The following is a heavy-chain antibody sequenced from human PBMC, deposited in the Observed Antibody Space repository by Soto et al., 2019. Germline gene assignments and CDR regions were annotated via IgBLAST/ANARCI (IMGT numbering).Heavy chain of an antibody. J-gene: IGHJ6*02. CDR2: ISAYNGNT. V-gene: IGHV1-18*01. D-gene: IGHD1-26*01. CDR3: ARVDAYSGKYSGSYYPYYYCMDV. Sequence: ASVKVSCKASGYTFTSYGISWVRQAPGQGLEWMGWISAYNGNTNYAQKLQGRVTMTTDTSTSTAYMELRSLRSDDTAVYYCARVDAYSGKYSGSYYPYYYCMDVWGQGTLVTVSS. CDR1: GYTFTSYG.